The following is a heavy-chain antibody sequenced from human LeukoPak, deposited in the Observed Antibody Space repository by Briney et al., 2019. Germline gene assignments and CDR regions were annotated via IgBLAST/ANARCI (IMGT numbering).Heavy chain of an antibody. CDR1: GFTFTSSA. V-gene: IGHV1-58*01. J-gene: IGHJ4*02. Sequence: PVKVSCKASGFTFTSSAVQWVRQARGQRLEWIGWIVVGSGNTNYAQKFQERVTTTRDMSTSTAYMELSSLRSEDTAVYYCARMGATSRDFDYWGQGTLVTVSS. CDR2: IVVGSGNT. D-gene: IGHD1-26*01. CDR3: ARMGATSRDFDY.